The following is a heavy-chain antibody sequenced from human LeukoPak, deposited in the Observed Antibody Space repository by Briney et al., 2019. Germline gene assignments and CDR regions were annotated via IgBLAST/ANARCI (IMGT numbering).Heavy chain of an antibody. J-gene: IGHJ5*02. CDR1: GFTFSSYA. V-gene: IGHV3-23*01. Sequence: GASLRLSCAASGFTFSSYAMCWVRQAPGKGLQWVSSITSSGDNTHYADSVNGRFTISRDNTKNTLHLQVNSLRAEDTAVYYCVRGSRGNYDTWGQGTLVTVSS. D-gene: IGHD3-22*01. CDR3: VRGSRGNYDT. CDR2: ITSSGDNT.